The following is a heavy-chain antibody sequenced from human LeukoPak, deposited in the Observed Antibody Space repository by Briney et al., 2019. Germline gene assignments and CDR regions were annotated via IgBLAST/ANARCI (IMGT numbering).Heavy chain of an antibody. CDR3: AKHLGSHSFLFYYIDV. J-gene: IGHJ6*03. V-gene: IGHV3-23*01. D-gene: IGHD2-21*01. CDR2: LSGSGTAT. CDR1: QFTFSRFA. Sequence: QPGGSLRLSCEASQFTFSRFAMSWIRQAPGTGLEWVSTLSGSGTATYYADSVKGRFTTSRDNSKDTLYLQMDNLRADDTAVYYCAKHLGSHSFLFYYIDVWGTGTSVIVSS.